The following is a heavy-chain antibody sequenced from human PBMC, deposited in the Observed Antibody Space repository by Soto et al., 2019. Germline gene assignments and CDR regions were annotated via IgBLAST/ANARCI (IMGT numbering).Heavy chain of an antibody. D-gene: IGHD6-13*01. Sequence: QVHLVESGGGVVQPGRSLRLSCEASGFTFSDYGMQWVRQAPGKGLEWVAVISHDGTVQHYADSVRGRFTISRDNSRTTMFLQMNSLGAEDSALFYCAKDATARAADHFDYWGQGVLVTVSS. V-gene: IGHV3-30*18. CDR3: AKDATARAADHFDY. CDR2: ISHDGTVQ. CDR1: GFTFSDYG. J-gene: IGHJ4*02.